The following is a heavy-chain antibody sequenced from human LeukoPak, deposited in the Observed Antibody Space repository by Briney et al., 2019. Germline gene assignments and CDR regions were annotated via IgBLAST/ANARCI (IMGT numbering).Heavy chain of an antibody. J-gene: IGHJ4*02. CDR3: ARGYGNYAYFDY. CDR1: GGSINSGGYF. Sequence: SETLSPTCTVSGGSINSGGYFWTWVRQHPGKGLEWIGYIYYSGTTYSNPSLKSRVTISIDTSKNQFSLRLSSVTAADTAVYYCARGYGNYAYFDYWGQGTLVTVSS. V-gene: IGHV4-31*03. D-gene: IGHD4-17*01. CDR2: IYYSGTT.